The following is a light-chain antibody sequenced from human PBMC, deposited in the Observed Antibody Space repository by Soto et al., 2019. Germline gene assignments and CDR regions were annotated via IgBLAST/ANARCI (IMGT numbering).Light chain of an antibody. Sequence: DIQMTQSPPSLSASVGDRVTITSRASQGINNWLAWYQQKPGKGPKLLIYAESNLQSGVPSRFSGSGSGTDLTLTISSLQAEDFATYLCQQANSFPVTGGQGTRLAIK. CDR2: AES. J-gene: IGKJ5*01. CDR1: QGINNW. V-gene: IGKV1D-12*01. CDR3: QQANSFPVT.